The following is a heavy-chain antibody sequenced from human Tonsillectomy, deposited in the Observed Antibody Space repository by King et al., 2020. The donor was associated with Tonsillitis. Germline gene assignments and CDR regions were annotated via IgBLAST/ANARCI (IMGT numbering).Heavy chain of an antibody. CDR1: GGSISSGGYY. CDR2: IYYSGSA. CDR3: ARAIYGSGGYTYYFDY. V-gene: IGHV4-31*03. J-gene: IGHJ4*02. Sequence: VQLQESGPGLVKPSQTLSLTCTVSGGSISSGGYYWSWIRQHPGKGLEWIGYIYYSGSAYYNPSLKSRVTISVDTSKNQFSLKLSSVTAADTAVYYCARAIYGSGGYTYYFDYWGQGTLVTVSS. D-gene: IGHD3-10*01.